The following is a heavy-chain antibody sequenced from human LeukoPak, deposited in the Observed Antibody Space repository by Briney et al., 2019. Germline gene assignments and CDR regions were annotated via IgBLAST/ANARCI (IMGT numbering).Heavy chain of an antibody. D-gene: IGHD5-12*01. CDR3: ARERYSGYDWLSPASDAFDI. V-gene: IGHV3-66*01. CDR1: GFTVSSNY. CDR2: IYSGGST. J-gene: IGHJ3*02. Sequence: GGSLRLSCAASGFTVSSNYMSWVRQAPGKGLEWVSVIYSGGSTYYADSVKGRFTISRDNSKNTLYLQMNSLRAEDTAVYYCARERYSGYDWLSPASDAFDIWGQGTMVTVSS.